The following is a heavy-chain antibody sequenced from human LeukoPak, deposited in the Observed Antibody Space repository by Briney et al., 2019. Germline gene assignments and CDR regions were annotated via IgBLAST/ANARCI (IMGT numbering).Heavy chain of an antibody. Sequence: SETLSLTCTVSGGSISSYYWSWIRQPPGKGLGWIGYIYYSGSTNYNPSLKSRVTISVDTSKNQFSLKLSSVTAADTAVYYCARAPPPYYYDSSGYLNAFDIWGQGTMVTVSS. CDR3: ARAPPPYYYDSSGYLNAFDI. CDR2: IYYSGST. J-gene: IGHJ3*02. CDR1: GGSISSYY. V-gene: IGHV4-59*01. D-gene: IGHD3-22*01.